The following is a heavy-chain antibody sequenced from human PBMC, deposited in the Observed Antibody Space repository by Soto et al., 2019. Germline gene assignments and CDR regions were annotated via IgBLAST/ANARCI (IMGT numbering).Heavy chain of an antibody. CDR1: GYSFTSYC. Sequence: GESLKISCKGSGYSFTSYCIGWVLQMPGKGLERMGIIYPGDSDTRYSPSFQGQVTISADKSITTTYLQWSSLKASDTAIYYCARLFDTSGWYDYWGQGTLVTVSS. D-gene: IGHD6-19*01. V-gene: IGHV5-51*01. J-gene: IGHJ4*02. CDR2: IYPGDSDT. CDR3: ARLFDTSGWYDY.